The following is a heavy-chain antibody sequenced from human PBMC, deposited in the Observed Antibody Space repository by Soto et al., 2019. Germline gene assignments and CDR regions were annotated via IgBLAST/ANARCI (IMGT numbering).Heavy chain of an antibody. V-gene: IGHV3-30-3*01. Sequence: VGSLRLSCAASGFTFSSYAMHWVRQAPGKGLEWVAVISYDGSNKYYADSVKGRFTISRDNSKNTLYLQMNSLRAEDTAVYYCASSAYSGYDYTYYFDYWGQGPLVPVSS. CDR1: GFTFSSYA. CDR3: ASSAYSGYDYTYYFDY. J-gene: IGHJ4*02. D-gene: IGHD5-12*01. CDR2: ISYDGSNK.